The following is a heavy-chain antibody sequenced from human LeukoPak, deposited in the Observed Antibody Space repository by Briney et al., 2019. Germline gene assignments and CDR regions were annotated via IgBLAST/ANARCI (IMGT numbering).Heavy chain of an antibody. CDR2: ISSSSSNI. Sequence: PGGSLRLSCAASGFTFSGYSMNWVRQAPGKGLEWVSSISSSSSNIYYADSVKGRLAISRDNAKNTLYLQVNSLRAEDTAVYYCAKVPTTYYYGSGSYLEYYFDYWGQGTLVTVSS. V-gene: IGHV3-21*04. D-gene: IGHD3-10*01. CDR3: AKVPTTYYYGSGSYLEYYFDY. J-gene: IGHJ4*02. CDR1: GFTFSGYS.